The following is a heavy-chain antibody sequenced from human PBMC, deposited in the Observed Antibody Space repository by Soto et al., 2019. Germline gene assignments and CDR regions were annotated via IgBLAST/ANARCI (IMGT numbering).Heavy chain of an antibody. D-gene: IGHD6-13*01. V-gene: IGHV4-59*01. Sequence: SETLSLTCTVSGGSISSYYWSWIRQPPGKGLEWIGYIYYSGSTNYNPSLKSRVTISVDTSKNQFSLKLSSVTAADTAVYYCARDSSSWYYFDYWGQGTLVTVSS. CDR1: GGSISSYY. CDR3: ARDSSSWYYFDY. CDR2: IYYSGST. J-gene: IGHJ4*02.